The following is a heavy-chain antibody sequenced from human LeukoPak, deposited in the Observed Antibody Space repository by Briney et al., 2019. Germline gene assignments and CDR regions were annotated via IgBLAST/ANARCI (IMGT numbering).Heavy chain of an antibody. CDR3: AKAVRVRGSVGAPNWFDP. CDR1: GFTFDDYA. V-gene: IGHV3-9*01. CDR2: ISWNSGSI. Sequence: GGSLRLSCAASGFTFDDYAMHWVRQAPGKGLEWVSGISWNSGSIGYADSVKGRFTISRDNAKNSLYLQMNGLRAEDTALYYCAKAVRVRGSVGAPNWFDPWGQGTLVTVSS. D-gene: IGHD3-10*01. J-gene: IGHJ5*02.